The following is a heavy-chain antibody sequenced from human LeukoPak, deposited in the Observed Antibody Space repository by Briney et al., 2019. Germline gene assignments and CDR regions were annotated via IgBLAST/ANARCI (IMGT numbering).Heavy chain of an antibody. J-gene: IGHJ5*02. D-gene: IGHD6-6*01. CDR2: INHSGST. CDR3: ARGRIAARPLNWFDP. CDR1: GESFSGYY. Sequence: SETLSLTCAVYGESFSGYYWSWILQPPGKGLEWIGEINHSGSTNYNPSLKSRVTISVDTSKDQFSLKLSSVTAADTAVYYCARGRIAARPLNWFDPWGQGTLVTVSS. V-gene: IGHV4-34*01.